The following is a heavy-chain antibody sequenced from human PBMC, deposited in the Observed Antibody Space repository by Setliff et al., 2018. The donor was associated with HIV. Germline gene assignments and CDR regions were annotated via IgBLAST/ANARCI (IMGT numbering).Heavy chain of an antibody. CDR2: ISHSGNT. CDR1: GGSISSNSDH. V-gene: IGHV4-39*07. CDR3: AKATHYEYVWGIYYFDS. D-gene: IGHD3-16*01. J-gene: IGHJ4*02. Sequence: SETLSLTCTVSGGSISSNSDHWGWIRQPPGKGLEWIGGISHSGNTYYNPSLQSRVTISLGMSKNQFSLKLNSVSADDTAVYYCAKATHYEYVWGIYYFDSWGQGTVVTVSS.